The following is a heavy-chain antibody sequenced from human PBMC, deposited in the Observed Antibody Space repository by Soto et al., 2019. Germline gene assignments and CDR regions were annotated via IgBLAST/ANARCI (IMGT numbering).Heavy chain of an antibody. CDR2: INPSGGTA. CDR3: AREPSEGSYYGSAMDD. Sequence: QVQLVQSGAEVRKPGASVKVSCKASGYIFTRYYIHWVRQAPGRGLEWMGVINPSGGTATNAQKFQDRVTVTRDTPTTTVYMELSRLRSDDTGVYYCAREPSEGSYYGSAMDDWGQGTMVTVS. D-gene: IGHD1-26*01. J-gene: IGHJ3*01. CDR1: GYIFTRYY. V-gene: IGHV1-46*01.